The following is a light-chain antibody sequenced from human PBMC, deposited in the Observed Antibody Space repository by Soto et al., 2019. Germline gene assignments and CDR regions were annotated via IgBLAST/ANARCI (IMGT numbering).Light chain of an antibody. CDR1: QGISSY. V-gene: IGKV1-9*01. Sequence: IQLTQSPSSLSASVGDRVTITCRASQGISSYLAWYQQKPGQAPKLLISVASTLQSGVPSRFSGSGSGTDFTLTISSLQPEDFATYYCQQLNAYPLTFGGVTKVEIK. CDR3: QQLNAYPLT. J-gene: IGKJ4*01. CDR2: VAS.